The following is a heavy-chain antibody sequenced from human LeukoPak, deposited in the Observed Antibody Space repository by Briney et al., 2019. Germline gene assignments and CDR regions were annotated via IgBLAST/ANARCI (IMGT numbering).Heavy chain of an antibody. CDR3: ARWEGGSYYDFDY. D-gene: IGHD1-26*01. V-gene: IGHV4-34*01. CDR1: GGSFSGYY. Sequence: KPSETLSLTCAVYGGSFSGYYWSWIRQAPGMGLEWIGEINHSGGTNYNPSLKSRVTISVDTSKNQFSLKLSSVTAADTAVCYCARWEGGSYYDFDYWGQGTLVTVSS. CDR2: INHSGGT. J-gene: IGHJ4*02.